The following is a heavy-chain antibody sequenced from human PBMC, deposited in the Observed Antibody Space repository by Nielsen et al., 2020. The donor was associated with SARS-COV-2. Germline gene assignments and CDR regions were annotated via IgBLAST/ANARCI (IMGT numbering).Heavy chain of an antibody. V-gene: IGHV3-7*05. J-gene: IGHJ4*02. D-gene: IGHD3-22*01. CDR1: GFTVSSYW. CDR3: ARVENGPPLLRFDY. CDR2: IKQDGSEK. Sequence: GGSLRLSCAASGFTVSSYWMSWVRQAPGKGLEWVANIKQDGSEKYYVDSVKGRFTISRDNAKNSLYLQMNSLRAEDTAVYYCARVENGPPLLRFDYWGQGTLVTVSS.